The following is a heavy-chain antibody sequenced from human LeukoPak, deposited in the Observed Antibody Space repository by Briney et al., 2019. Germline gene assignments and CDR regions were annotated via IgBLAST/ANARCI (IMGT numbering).Heavy chain of an antibody. D-gene: IGHD6-13*01. J-gene: IGHJ4*02. CDR2: INHSGST. Sequence: PSETLSLTCAVYGGSFSGYYWSWIRQPPGKGLEWIGEINHSGSTNYNPSLKSRVTISVDTSKNQFSLKLSSVTAADTAVYYCARSQIFLGSSWLDYWGQGTLVTVSS. V-gene: IGHV4-34*01. CDR3: ARSQIFLGSSWLDY. CDR1: GGSFSGYY.